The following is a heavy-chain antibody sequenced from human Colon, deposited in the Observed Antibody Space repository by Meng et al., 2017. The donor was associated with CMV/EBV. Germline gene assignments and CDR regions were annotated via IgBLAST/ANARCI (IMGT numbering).Heavy chain of an antibody. D-gene: IGHD3-16*01. V-gene: IGHV3-23*01. CDR2: ISASGGNT. CDR3: AKDRWGVSVGGSDY. CDR1: GFTFGNFA. J-gene: IGHJ4*02. Sequence: GESLKISCAASGFTFGNFAMTWVRQAPGKGLEWVSRISASGGNTYYAGSVKGRFSVSRDNSNSTLFLQLNSLRAEDTAIYYCAKDRWGVSVGGSDYWGQGTLVTVSS.